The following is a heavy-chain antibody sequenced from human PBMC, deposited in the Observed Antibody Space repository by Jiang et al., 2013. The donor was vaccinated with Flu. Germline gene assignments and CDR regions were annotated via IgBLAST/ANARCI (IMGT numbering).Heavy chain of an antibody. CDR2: INTNTGNP. V-gene: IGHV7-4-1*02. Sequence: QSGSELKKPGASVKVSCKASGYTFTSYAMNWVRQAPGQGLEWMGWINTNTGNPTYAQGFTGRFVFSLDTSVSTAYLQISSLKAEDTAVYYCARADCSSTSCYGLWLISGYYYGMDVWGQGTTVTVSS. D-gene: IGHD2-2*01. CDR1: GYTFTSYA. CDR3: ARADCSSTSCYGLWLISGYYYGMDV. J-gene: IGHJ6*02.